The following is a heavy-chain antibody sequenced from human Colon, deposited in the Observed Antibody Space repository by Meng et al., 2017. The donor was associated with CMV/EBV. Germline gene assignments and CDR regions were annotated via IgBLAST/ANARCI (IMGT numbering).Heavy chain of an antibody. CDR2: MSYDGSNK. Sequence: GGSLRLSCAASGFMFNRYAINWVRQAPGKGLEWVAIMSYDGSNKYYADSVKGRFTISRDNAKNSLYLQMNSLRAEDTAVYYCARGGRIYYYGMDVWGQGTTVTVSS. CDR1: GFMFNRYA. CDR3: ARGGRIYYYGMDV. J-gene: IGHJ6*02. V-gene: IGHV3-30-3*01.